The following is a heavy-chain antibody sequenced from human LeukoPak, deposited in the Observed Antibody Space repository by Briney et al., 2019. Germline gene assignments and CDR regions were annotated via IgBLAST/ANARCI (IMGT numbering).Heavy chain of an antibody. J-gene: IGHJ6*03. D-gene: IGHD3-22*01. CDR2: INWNGGST. CDR3: ARVGAYDSSGYYYYYYYYYMDV. CDR1: GFTFSSYG. Sequence: GGSLRLSCAASGFTFSSYGMSWVRHAPGKGLEWVSGINWNGGSTGYADSVKGRFTISRDNAKNSLYLQMDSLRAEDTALYYCARVGAYDSSGYYYYYYYYYMDVWGKGTTVTVSS. V-gene: IGHV3-20*04.